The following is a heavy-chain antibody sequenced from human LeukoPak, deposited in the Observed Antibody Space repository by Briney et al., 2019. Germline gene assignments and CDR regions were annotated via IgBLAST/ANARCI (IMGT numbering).Heavy chain of an antibody. CDR3: ARGRAVAGVDY. V-gene: IGHV4-39*07. D-gene: IGHD6-19*01. CDR1: GDSISTSTYSTTYY. CDR2: IYYSGST. J-gene: IGHJ4*02. Sequence: SETLSLTCTVSGDSISTSTYSTTYYWGWIRQPPGKGLEWIGSIYYSGSTYYNPSLKSRVTISVDTSKNQFSLKLSSVTAADTAVYYCARGRAVAGVDYWGQGTLVTVSS.